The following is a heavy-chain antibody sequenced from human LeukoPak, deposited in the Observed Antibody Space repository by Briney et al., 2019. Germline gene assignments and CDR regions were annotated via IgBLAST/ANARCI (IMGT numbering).Heavy chain of an antibody. CDR2: ISAYNGNT. Sequence: ASVKVSCKASGYTFTSYGISWVRQAPGQGLEWVGWISAYNGNTNYAQKLQGRVTMTTDTSTSTAYMELRSLRSDDTAVYYCAREKSTVIRKLLGYWGQGTLVTVSS. CDR3: AREKSTVIRKLLGY. V-gene: IGHV1-18*01. J-gene: IGHJ4*02. CDR1: GYTFTSYG. D-gene: IGHD4-11*01.